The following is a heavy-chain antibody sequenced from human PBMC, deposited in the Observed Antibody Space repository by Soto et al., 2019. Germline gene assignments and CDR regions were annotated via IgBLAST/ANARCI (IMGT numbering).Heavy chain of an antibody. CDR1: GGSISSYY. J-gene: IGHJ4*02. CDR2: IYYSGST. V-gene: IGHV4-59*01. CDR3: ARAELGVFDY. Sequence: PSETLSLTCTVSGGSISSYYWSWIRQPPGKGLEWIGYIYYSGSTNYNPSLKSRVTISVDTSKNQFSLKLSSVNAADTAVYYCARAELGVFDYRGQGTLVTVSS. D-gene: IGHD7-27*01.